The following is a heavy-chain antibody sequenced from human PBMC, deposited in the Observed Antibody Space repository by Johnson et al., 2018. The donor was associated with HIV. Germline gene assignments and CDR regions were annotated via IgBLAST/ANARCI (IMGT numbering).Heavy chain of an antibody. V-gene: IGHV3-7*05. CDR3: VRGGAVAPSSGFDI. CDR2: INQDGVEK. D-gene: IGHD6-19*01. J-gene: IGHJ3*02. Sequence: VQLVESGGGLVQPGGSLRLPCAASGFTFSTSWMSWVRQAPGKGLGWVANINQDGVEKYYVDSVKGRFTISRDNATNSLFLQMNIVRDEETAVCYCVRGGAVAPSSGFDIWGQGTKVTVSS. CDR1: GFTFSTSW.